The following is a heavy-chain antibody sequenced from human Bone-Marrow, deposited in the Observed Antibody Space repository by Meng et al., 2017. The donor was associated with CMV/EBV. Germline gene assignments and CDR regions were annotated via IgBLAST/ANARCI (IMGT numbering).Heavy chain of an antibody. D-gene: IGHD2-2*01. CDR1: GFTFRSYG. CDR2: IRYDGSNK. Sequence: GESLKISCAVSGFTFRSYGMHWFRQTPGKGLEWVAFIRYDGSNKYYADSVKGRFTISRDNSKNTLYLQMNSLRAEDTAVYYCAKGRVVPAAFDAFDIWGQGTMVTVSS. J-gene: IGHJ3*02. V-gene: IGHV3-30*02. CDR3: AKGRVVPAAFDAFDI.